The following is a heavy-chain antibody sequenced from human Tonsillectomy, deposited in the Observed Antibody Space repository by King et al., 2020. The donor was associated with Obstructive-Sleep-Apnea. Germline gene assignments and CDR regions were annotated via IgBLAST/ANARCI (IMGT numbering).Heavy chain of an antibody. V-gene: IGHV3-30*18. Sequence: VQLVESGGGVVQPGRSLRLSCAASGFTFSSYGMHWVRQAPGKGLEWVAVISYDGSNKYYADSVKGRFTISRDNSKNTLYLQMNSLRAEDTAVYYCAKDRTYDSSDLDYWGQGTLVTVSS. J-gene: IGHJ4*02. CDR3: AKDRTYDSSDLDY. D-gene: IGHD3-22*01. CDR2: ISYDGSNK. CDR1: GFTFSSYG.